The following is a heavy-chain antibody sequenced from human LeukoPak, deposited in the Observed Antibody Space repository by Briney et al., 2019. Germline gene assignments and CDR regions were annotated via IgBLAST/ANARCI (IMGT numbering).Heavy chain of an antibody. CDR2: INPSGGST. V-gene: IGHV1-46*01. D-gene: IGHD3-22*01. CDR1: GYTFTSYY. CDR3: ARSGITMIDP. Sequence: ASVKVSCKASGYTFTSYYMHWVRQAPGQGLEWMGIINPSGGSTSYAQKFQGRVTMTRDTSISTAYMELSRLRSDDTAVYYCARSGITMIDPWGQGTLVTVSS. J-gene: IGHJ5*02.